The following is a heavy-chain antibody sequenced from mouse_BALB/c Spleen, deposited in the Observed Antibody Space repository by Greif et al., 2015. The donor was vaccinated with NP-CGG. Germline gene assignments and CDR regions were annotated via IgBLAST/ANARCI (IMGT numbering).Heavy chain of an antibody. D-gene: IGHD1-2*01. V-gene: IGHV1-14*01. J-gene: IGHJ2*01. Sequence: EVKLQESGPELVKPGASVKMSCKASGYTFTSYVMHWVKQKPGQGLEWIGYINPYNDGTKYNEKFKGKATLTSDKSSSTAYMERSSLASEDSAVYYCARKFITTATFDYWGQGTTLTVSS. CDR2: INPYNDGT. CDR1: GYTFTSYV. CDR3: ARKFITTATFDY.